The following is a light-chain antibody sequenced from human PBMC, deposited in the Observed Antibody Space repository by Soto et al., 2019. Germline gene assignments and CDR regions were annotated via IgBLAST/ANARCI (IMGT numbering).Light chain of an antibody. V-gene: IGLV1-44*01. CDR2: SNN. J-gene: IGLJ1*01. CDR1: SSNIGSNT. CDR3: ISYTGSSTSYV. Sequence: QSVLTQPPSASGTPGQRVTISCSGSSSNIGSNTVNWYQQLPGTAPKLLIYSNNQRPSGVPDRFSGSKSGTSASLAISGLQPEDEADYYCISYTGSSTSYVFGSGTKLTVL.